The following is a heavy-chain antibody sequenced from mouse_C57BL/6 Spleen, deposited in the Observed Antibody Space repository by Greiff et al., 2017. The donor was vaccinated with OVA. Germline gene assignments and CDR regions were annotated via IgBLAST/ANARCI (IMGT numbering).Heavy chain of an antibody. CDR2: IRSKSNNYAT. V-gene: IGHV10-1*01. CDR1: GFSFNTYA. J-gene: IGHJ4*01. Sequence: EVMLVASGGGLVQPKGSLKLSCAASGFSFNTYAMNWVRQAPGKGLEWVARIRSKSNNYATYYADSVKDRFTISRDDSESMLYLQMNNLKTEDTAMYYCTAYYVSSPHAIDYWGQGTSVTVSS. CDR3: TAYYVSSPHAIDY. D-gene: IGHD1-1*01.